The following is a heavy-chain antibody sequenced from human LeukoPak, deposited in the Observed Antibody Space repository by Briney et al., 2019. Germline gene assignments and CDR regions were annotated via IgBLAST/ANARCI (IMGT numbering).Heavy chain of an antibody. CDR1: GFTFSSYA. CDR2: INGGGGST. Sequence: GGSLRLSCAASGFTFSSYAMSWVRQAPGKGLEWVSGINGGGGSTYYADSVKGRFTIARDNSKNTLYLQMNSLRAEGTAVYYCAKGSSSGSFSVFDYWGQGTLVPVSS. V-gene: IGHV3-23*01. J-gene: IGHJ4*02. D-gene: IGHD3-10*01. CDR3: AKGSSSGSFSVFDY.